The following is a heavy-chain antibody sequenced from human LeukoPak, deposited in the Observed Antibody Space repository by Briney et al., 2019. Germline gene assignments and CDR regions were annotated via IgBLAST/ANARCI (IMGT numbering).Heavy chain of an antibody. D-gene: IGHD3-10*01. V-gene: IGHV3-23*01. Sequence: PGGSLRLSCAASGFTFSHSAMSWVRQAPGKGLHWVSTISGSGNKTYDADSVKGRFTISRDNSKNTLYLQMTGLRAEDTAVYYCAKLKRVGIAPFDDWGQGTLVTVSS. J-gene: IGHJ4*02. CDR2: ISGSGNKT. CDR1: GFTFSHSA. CDR3: AKLKRVGIAPFDD.